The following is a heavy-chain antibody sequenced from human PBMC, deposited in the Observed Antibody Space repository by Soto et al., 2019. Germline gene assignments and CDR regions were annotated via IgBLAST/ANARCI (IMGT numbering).Heavy chain of an antibody. V-gene: IGHV3-72*01. Sequence: PHRLSCAASGFTFSDHYIDWVRKDQGKGLEWVGRTRNKGKSHTTEYAASVKGRFTISRDDSKKSLYLQLNSLRTEDTAVYYCARSGSSTSCYEYWGQGTQVTVSS. J-gene: IGHJ4*02. CDR2: TRNKGKSHTT. CDR3: ARSGSSTSCYEY. D-gene: IGHD2-2*01. CDR1: GFTFSDHY.